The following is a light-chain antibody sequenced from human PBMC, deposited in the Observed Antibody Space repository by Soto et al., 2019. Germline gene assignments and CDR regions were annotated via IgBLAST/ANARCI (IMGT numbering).Light chain of an antibody. CDR2: GAS. Sequence: EIVMTQSPATLSVSPGERAILSCRVSQSVRSNLAWYQQKPGQAPRLLIYGASTRATGIPARFSGIGSGTAFTLTINSLQSADFAVYYCHQYNNWSSFTFGPGTKVDIK. CDR3: HQYNNWSSFT. J-gene: IGKJ3*01. V-gene: IGKV3-15*01. CDR1: QSVRSN.